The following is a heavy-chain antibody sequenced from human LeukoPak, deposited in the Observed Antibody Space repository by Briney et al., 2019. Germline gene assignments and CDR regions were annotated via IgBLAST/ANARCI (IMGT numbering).Heavy chain of an antibody. Sequence: TPGGSLRPSCAASGFTFSDYYMSWIRQAPGQGLEWVSTISNRDITYYSDSVKGRFSISRDNAQNSLYLQVNNLRAEDTALYYCARDSPRYFDSLLRPPKHDAFDVWGQGTMVTVSS. V-gene: IGHV3-69-1*01. D-gene: IGHD3-9*01. CDR2: ISNRDIT. CDR1: GFTFSDYY. CDR3: ARDSPRYFDSLLRPPKHDAFDV. J-gene: IGHJ3*01.